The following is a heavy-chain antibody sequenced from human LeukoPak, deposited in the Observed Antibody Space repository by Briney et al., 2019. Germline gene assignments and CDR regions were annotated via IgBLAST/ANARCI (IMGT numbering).Heavy chain of an antibody. CDR1: GYTFDDYG. CDR3: ARVGYFDWLLLGGPDAFDI. Sequence: GGSLRLSCVASGYTFDDYGMSWVRQAPGKGLEWVSSISSSSSYIYYADSVKGRFTISRDNAKNSLYLQMNSLRAEDTAVYYCARVGYFDWLLLGGPDAFDIWGQGTMVTVSS. D-gene: IGHD3-9*01. J-gene: IGHJ3*02. V-gene: IGHV3-21*01. CDR2: ISSSSSYI.